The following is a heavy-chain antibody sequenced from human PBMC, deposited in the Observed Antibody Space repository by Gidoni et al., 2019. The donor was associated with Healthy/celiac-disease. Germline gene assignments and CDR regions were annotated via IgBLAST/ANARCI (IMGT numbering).Heavy chain of an antibody. CDR2: TYYRSKWYN. Sequence: QVHLQPSGPGLVKPSHTLSLTCAIPADSVSSNSAPWNWIRQSPLRCLEWLGRTYYRSKWYNDYAVSVKSRITIKPDTSKNQFSLQLNSVTPEDTAVYYCAREGLIWFGEPLICWFDPWGQGTLVTVSS. V-gene: IGHV6-1*01. D-gene: IGHD3-10*01. CDR3: AREGLIWFGEPLICWFDP. CDR1: ADSVSSNSAP. J-gene: IGHJ5*02.